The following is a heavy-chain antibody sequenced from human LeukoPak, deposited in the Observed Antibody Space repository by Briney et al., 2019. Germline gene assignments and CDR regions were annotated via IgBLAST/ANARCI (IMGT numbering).Heavy chain of an antibody. V-gene: IGHV4-4*02. Sequence: SETLSLTCAVSGGSISSSNWWSWVRQPPGKGLEWIGEIYHSGNTNYNPSLKSRVTMSVDKSKNQFSLKLSSVTAADTAVYYCASTPSSGGDYYDSSALPGGWFDPWGQGTLVTVSS. J-gene: IGHJ5*02. CDR1: GGSISSSNW. CDR3: ASTPSSGGDYYDSSALPGGWFDP. D-gene: IGHD3-22*01. CDR2: IYHSGNT.